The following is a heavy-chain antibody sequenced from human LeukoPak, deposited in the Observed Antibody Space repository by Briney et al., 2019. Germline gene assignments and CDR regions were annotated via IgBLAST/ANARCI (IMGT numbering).Heavy chain of an antibody. CDR2: INHSGST. J-gene: IGHJ4*02. V-gene: IGHV4-34*01. CDR1: GGSFSGYY. CDR3: ARGLYYYDSSGYYY. Sequence: SETLSLTCAVYGGSFSGYYWSWIRQPPGKGLEWIGEINHSGSTNYNPSLKSRVTISVDTSKNQSSLKLSSVTAADTAVYYCARGLYYYDSSGYYYWGQGTLVTVSS. D-gene: IGHD3-22*01.